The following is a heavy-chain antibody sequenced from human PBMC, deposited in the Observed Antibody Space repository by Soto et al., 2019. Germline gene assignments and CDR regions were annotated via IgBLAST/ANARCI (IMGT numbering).Heavy chain of an antibody. J-gene: IGHJ2*01. CDR3: ARDARITMVRGVITPDWYFDL. CDR1: GYTFTSYG. D-gene: IGHD3-10*01. Sequence: QVPLVQSGAEVKKPGASVKVSCKASGYTFTSYGISWVRQAPGQGLEWMGWISAYNGNTNYAQKLQGRVTMTTDTSTSTAYMELRSLRSDDTAVYYCARDARITMVRGVITPDWYFDLWGRGTLVTVSS. CDR2: ISAYNGNT. V-gene: IGHV1-18*01.